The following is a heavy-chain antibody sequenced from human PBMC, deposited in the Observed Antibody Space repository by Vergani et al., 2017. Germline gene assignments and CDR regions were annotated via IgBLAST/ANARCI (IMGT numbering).Heavy chain of an antibody. Sequence: QVQLVQSGAEVKKPGASVKVSCKASGYTFTSYYMHWVRQAPGQGREWMGIINPSGGSTSYAQKFQGRVTMTRDTSTSTVYMELSSLRSEDTAVYYCARMTVAAPPDYYYYAMDVWGQGTTVTVSS. D-gene: IGHD2-15*01. CDR1: GYTFTSYY. J-gene: IGHJ6*02. CDR3: ARMTVAAPPDYYYYAMDV. CDR2: INPSGGST. V-gene: IGHV1-46*01.